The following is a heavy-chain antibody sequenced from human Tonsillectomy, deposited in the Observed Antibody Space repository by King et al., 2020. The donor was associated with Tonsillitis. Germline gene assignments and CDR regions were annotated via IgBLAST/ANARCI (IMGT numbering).Heavy chain of an antibody. Sequence: VQLVESGGGLVQPGGSLKLSCAASGFTFSGSAMHWVRQASGKGLEWVGRIRSKANSYATAYAASVKGRFTISRDDSKNTAYLQMNSLKTEDTAVYYCTRTKNGWKLDYWGQGTLVTVSS. CDR2: IRSKANSYAT. J-gene: IGHJ4*02. V-gene: IGHV3-73*01. D-gene: IGHD6-19*01. CDR1: GFTFSGSA. CDR3: TRTKNGWKLDY.